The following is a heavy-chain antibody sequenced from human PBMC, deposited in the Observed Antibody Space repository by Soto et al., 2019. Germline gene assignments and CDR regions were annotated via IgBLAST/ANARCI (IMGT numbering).Heavy chain of an antibody. Sequence: ASVKVSCKASGYTFTSYGISWVRQAPGQGLEWMGWISAYSGNTNYAQKLQGWVTMTTDTSTSTAYMELSRLRSDDTAVYYCARGDPYYDFWSGYYDYYYYGMDVWGQGTTVTVSS. J-gene: IGHJ6*02. CDR2: ISAYSGNT. CDR1: GYTFTSYG. V-gene: IGHV1-18*01. D-gene: IGHD3-3*01. CDR3: ARGDPYYDFWSGYYDYYYYGMDV.